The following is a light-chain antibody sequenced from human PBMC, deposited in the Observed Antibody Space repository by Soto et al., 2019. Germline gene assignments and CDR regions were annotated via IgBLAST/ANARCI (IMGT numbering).Light chain of an antibody. Sequence: QSVLTQPASVSGSPGQSIAISCTGSSSDVGFYNYVSWYQQHPGEVPNLIIFDVSNRPSGVSNRFSGSKSGNTASLTISGLHAEDEAYYYCSSYTTISTRVFGTGTKLTVL. V-gene: IGLV2-14*03. J-gene: IGLJ1*01. CDR2: DVS. CDR1: SSDVGFYNY. CDR3: SSYTTISTRV.